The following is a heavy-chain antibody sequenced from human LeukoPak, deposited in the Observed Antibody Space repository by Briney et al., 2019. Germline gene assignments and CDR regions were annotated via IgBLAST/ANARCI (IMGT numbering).Heavy chain of an antibody. Sequence: PSGTLSLTCTVSGDSINSLDLWSWVRQPPGKGLEWIGEMYLSGTTHSNPSVKSRVTISVDTSKNQFSLKLSSVTAADTAVYYCASAQGYDSSGNYSFDYWGQGTLVTVSS. J-gene: IGHJ4*02. D-gene: IGHD3-22*01. CDR3: ASAQGYDSSGNYSFDY. CDR2: MYLSGTT. V-gene: IGHV4-4*02. CDR1: GDSINSLDL.